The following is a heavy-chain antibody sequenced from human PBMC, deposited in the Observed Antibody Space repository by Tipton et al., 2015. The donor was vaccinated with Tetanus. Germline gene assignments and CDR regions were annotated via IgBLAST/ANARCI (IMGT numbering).Heavy chain of an antibody. CDR2: IYISGDT. CDR3: ARGAYSYDSSGYYYLLDP. CDR1: GGSVSPYF. J-gene: IGHJ5*02. D-gene: IGHD3-22*01. V-gene: IGHV4-4*07. Sequence: TLSLTCSVSGGSVSPYFWVWIRQAAGKGLEWIGRIYISGDTNYNPSPKSRVTMLVDTSKNQVSLKLTSVTVADTAVYYCARGAYSYDSSGYYYLLDPWGQGTLVTVSS.